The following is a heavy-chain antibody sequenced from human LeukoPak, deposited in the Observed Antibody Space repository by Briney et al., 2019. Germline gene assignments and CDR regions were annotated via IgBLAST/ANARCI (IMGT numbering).Heavy chain of an antibody. V-gene: IGHV3-49*04. D-gene: IGHD5-24*01. J-gene: IGHJ6*03. Sequence: GGSLRLSCTASGFTFGDYAMSWVRQAPRKGLEWVGFIRSKAYGGTREYAASVKGRFTISRDDSKSIAYLQMNSLKTEDTAVYYCTRATRWDYYYYMDVWGKGTTVTISS. CDR3: TRATRWDYYYYMDV. CDR2: IRSKAYGGTR. CDR1: GFTFGDYA.